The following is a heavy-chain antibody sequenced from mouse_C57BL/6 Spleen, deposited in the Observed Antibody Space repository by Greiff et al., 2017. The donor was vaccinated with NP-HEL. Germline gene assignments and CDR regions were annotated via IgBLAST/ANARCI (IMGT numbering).Heavy chain of an antibody. CDR3: ARFYGSSLWYFDV. D-gene: IGHD1-1*01. Sequence: VQLQQSGAGLVRPGTSVKVSCNASGYAFTNYLIEWVKQRPGQGLEWIGVINPGSGGTTYNETFMGKATLTADKSSSTAYMQLSSMTSEDSAVYFCARFYGSSLWYFDVWGTGTTVTVSS. CDR2: INPGSGGT. J-gene: IGHJ1*03. V-gene: IGHV1-54*01. CDR1: GYAFTNYL.